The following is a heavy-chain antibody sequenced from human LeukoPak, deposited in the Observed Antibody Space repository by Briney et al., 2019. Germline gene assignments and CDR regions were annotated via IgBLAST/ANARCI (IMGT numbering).Heavy chain of an antibody. CDR2: TYHWSKWFN. J-gene: IGHJ4*02. CDR3: ARDLHGSRGEFDY. D-gene: IGHD3-16*01. CDR1: GDSVTSGI. Sequence: SQTLSLACAISGDSVTSGIWNWIRQSPSRGLEWLGRTYHWSKWFNDYAVSVESRMTINADTSRNQFSLQLNSVTPEDTAVYYCARDLHGSRGEFDYWGQGTLVTVSS. V-gene: IGHV6-1*01.